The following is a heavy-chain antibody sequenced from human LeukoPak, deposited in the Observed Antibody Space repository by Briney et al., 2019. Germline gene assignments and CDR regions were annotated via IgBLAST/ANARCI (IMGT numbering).Heavy chain of an antibody. CDR2: IYPGDSDT. CDR3: ARLIYYDSSGYYPPGSIDY. J-gene: IGHJ4*02. Sequence: GESLKISCKGSGYSSTSYWIGWVRQMPGKGLEWMGIIYPGDSDTRYSPSFQGQVTISADKSISTAYLQWSSLKASDTAMYYCARLIYYDSSGYYPPGSIDYWGQGTLVTVSS. D-gene: IGHD3-22*01. V-gene: IGHV5-51*01. CDR1: GYSSTSYW.